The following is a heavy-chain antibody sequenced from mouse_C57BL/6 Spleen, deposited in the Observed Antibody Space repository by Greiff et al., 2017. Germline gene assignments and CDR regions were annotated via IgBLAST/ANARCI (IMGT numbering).Heavy chain of an antibody. D-gene: IGHD1-1*01. Sequence: EVQRVESGGGLVKPGGSLKLSCAASGFTFSDYGMHWVRQAPEKGLEWVAYISSGSSTIYYADTVKGRFTISRDNAKNTLFLQMTSLRSEDTAMYYCAREGPYYGSSFDYWGQGTTLTVSS. CDR1: GFTFSDYG. J-gene: IGHJ2*01. CDR3: AREGPYYGSSFDY. CDR2: ISSGSSTI. V-gene: IGHV5-17*01.